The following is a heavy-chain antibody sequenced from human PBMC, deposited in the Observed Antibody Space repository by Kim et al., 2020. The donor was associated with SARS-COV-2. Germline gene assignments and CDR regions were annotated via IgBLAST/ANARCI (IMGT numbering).Heavy chain of an antibody. Sequence: SETLSLTCTVSGGSISRSTDFWGWIRQPPGKGLEWIGTIYYSGSTYYNPSLKSRVTLSVDTSKSQFSLRLSSVTAADTAVYYCVRQVRVYQWLRYYYYGMDVWGQGTTVTVSS. D-gene: IGHD6-19*01. V-gene: IGHV4-39*01. J-gene: IGHJ6*02. CDR1: GGSISRSTDF. CDR3: VRQVRVYQWLRYYYYGMDV. CDR2: IYYSGST.